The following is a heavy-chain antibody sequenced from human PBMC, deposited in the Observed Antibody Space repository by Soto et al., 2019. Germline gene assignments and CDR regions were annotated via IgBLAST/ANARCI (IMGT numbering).Heavy chain of an antibody. CDR1: GFTFSNDW. D-gene: IGHD2-8*02. CDR3: ARGPRGVNGNDY. CDR2: INMDGSST. V-gene: IGHV3-74*01. Sequence: EVQLVESGGGLVQPGGSLRLSCAASGFTFSNDWMHWVRQAAGKGLVWVSRINMDGSSTNYADSVKGRFTISRDNAKNTPYLQMSILRVDDTAIYFCARGPRGVNGNDYWGQGALVTVSS. J-gene: IGHJ4*02.